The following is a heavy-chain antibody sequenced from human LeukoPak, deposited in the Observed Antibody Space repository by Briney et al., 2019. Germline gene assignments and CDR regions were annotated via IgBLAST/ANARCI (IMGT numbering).Heavy chain of an antibody. V-gene: IGHV3-7*01. J-gene: IGHJ4*02. CDR1: GFTFSSFW. Sequence: PGGSLRLSCAASGFTFSSFWMMWVRQAPGKGLEWVANIKEDGSGKNYADSVKGRFTISRDNVKNSMFLQMNSLRAEDTAFYYCAREIIGGASFLDFWGQATPVTV. CDR3: AREIIGGASFLDF. D-gene: IGHD1-26*01. CDR2: IKEDGSGK.